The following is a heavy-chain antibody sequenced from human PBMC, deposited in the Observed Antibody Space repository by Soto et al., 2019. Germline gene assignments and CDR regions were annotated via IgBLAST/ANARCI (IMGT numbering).Heavy chain of an antibody. CDR2: ISSSGSTI. CDR1: GFTFSSYE. V-gene: IGHV3-48*03. D-gene: IGHD1-26*01. CDR3: ITTYSGTPANPYLDL. J-gene: IGHJ4*02. Sequence: GGSLRLSCAASGFTFSSYEMNWVRQAPGKGLEWVSYISSSGSTIYYADSVRGRFTISRDNAKNSLYLQMNSLKTEDTAVYYCITTYSGTPANPYLDLWGQGTPVTVSS.